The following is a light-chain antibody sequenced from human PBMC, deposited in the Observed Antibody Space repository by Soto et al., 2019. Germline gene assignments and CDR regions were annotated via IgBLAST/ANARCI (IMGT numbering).Light chain of an antibody. CDR3: HQYNDWPET. Sequence: EIVMTHSPATLSVSPGERATLSCRASQSVSRNLAWYQQKPGQAPRLLIYGASTRATGIAARFSGSGSETEFTLTISSLQSEDLAVYYCHQYNDWPETFGQGTKVEMK. V-gene: IGKV3-15*01. CDR2: GAS. J-gene: IGKJ1*01. CDR1: QSVSRN.